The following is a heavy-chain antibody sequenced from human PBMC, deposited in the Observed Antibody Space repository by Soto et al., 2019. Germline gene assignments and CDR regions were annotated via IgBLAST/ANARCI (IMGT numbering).Heavy chain of an antibody. CDR3: ARQRTTVVTQAYFDH. CDR2: IYTSGST. V-gene: IGHV4-4*07. D-gene: IGHD4-17*01. J-gene: IGHJ4*02. CDR1: GGSISSYY. Sequence: SETLSLTCTVSGGSISSYYWSWIRQPAGKGLEWIGRIYTSGSTNYNPSLKSRVTMSVDTSKNQSSRKLSSVTAADTAVYYCARQRTTVVTQAYFDHWGQGTLVTVSS.